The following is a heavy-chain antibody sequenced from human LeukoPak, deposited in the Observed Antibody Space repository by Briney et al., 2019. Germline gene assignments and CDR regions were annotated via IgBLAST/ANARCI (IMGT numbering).Heavy chain of an antibody. V-gene: IGHV3-48*01. J-gene: IGHJ4*02. CDR3: AKTRPLDSSSWSHGDY. CDR2: IRSSSET. CDR1: GFIFSQYS. Sequence: GGSLRLSCAASGFIFSQYSMNWVRQAPGKGLEWVSHIRSSSETFYADSVKGRFTISRDNARNSLYLQMNNLRGEDTAIYYCAKTRPLDSSSWSHGDYWGQGTLVTVSS. D-gene: IGHD6-13*01.